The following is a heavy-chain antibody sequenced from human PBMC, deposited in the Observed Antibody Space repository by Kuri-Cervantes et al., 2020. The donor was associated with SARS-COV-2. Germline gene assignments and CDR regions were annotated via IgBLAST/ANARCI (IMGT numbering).Heavy chain of an antibody. V-gene: IGHV3-21*01. Sequence: GESLKISCAASGFTFRSYSMNWVRQTPGKGLELVSTIDSSSDYIYYADSVKGRFTISRDNANNSLSLQMNSQGAEDTAVYYGARAKLGGYDAFDLWGQGTMVTVSS. J-gene: IGHJ3*01. D-gene: IGHD3-22*01. CDR2: IDSSSDYI. CDR3: ARAKLGGYDAFDL. CDR1: GFTFRSYS.